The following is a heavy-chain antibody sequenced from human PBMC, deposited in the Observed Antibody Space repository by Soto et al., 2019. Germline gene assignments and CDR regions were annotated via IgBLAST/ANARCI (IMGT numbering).Heavy chain of an antibody. V-gene: IGHV3-23*01. D-gene: IGHD6-19*01. J-gene: IGHJ4*02. CDR3: AKGSSASRPYYFDY. Sequence: EVQLLESGGGLVQPGGSLRLSCAASGFTFDTCAMSWVRQAPGKGLEGVAAISGSGGSTYYADSVKGRFTISRDNSKTTVYLQMNSLRVDDTAVYNCAKGSSASRPYYFDYWAQGSLVTVSS. CDR2: ISGSGGST. CDR1: GFTFDTCA.